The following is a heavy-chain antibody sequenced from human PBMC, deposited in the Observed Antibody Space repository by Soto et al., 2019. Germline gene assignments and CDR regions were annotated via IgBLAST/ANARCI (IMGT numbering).Heavy chain of an antibody. J-gene: IGHJ4*02. CDR1: GFTFSSYS. Sequence: GGSLRLSCAASGFTFSSYSMNWVRQAPGKGLEWVSYISSSSSTIYYADSVKGRFTISRDNAKNSLYLQMNSLRAEDTAVYYCARGSQLEQWPGGDYWGQGTLVTVSS. V-gene: IGHV3-48*01. D-gene: IGHD1-1*01. CDR3: ARGSQLEQWPGGDY. CDR2: ISSSSSTI.